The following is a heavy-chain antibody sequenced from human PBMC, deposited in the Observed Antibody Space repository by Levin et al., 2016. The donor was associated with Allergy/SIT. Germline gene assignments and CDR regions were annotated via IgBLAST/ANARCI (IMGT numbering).Heavy chain of an antibody. V-gene: IGHV4-39*01. CDR3: ARKIAAAGTDYFDY. Sequence: WIRQPPGKGLEWIGSIYYSGSTYYNPSLKSRVTISVDTSKNQFSLKLSSVTAADTAVYYCARKIAAAGTDYFDYWGQGTLVTVSS. D-gene: IGHD6-13*01. J-gene: IGHJ4*02. CDR2: IYYSGST.